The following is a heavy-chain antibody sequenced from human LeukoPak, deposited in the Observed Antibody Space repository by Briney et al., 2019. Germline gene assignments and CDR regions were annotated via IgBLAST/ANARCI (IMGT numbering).Heavy chain of an antibody. Sequence: ASVKVSCKASGYTFTGYYMHWVRQAPGQGLVWMGWINPNSGGTNYAQKFQGRVTMTRDTSISTAYMELSRLRSDDTAVYYCAKDTYSSSWTNWFDPWGQGTLVTVSS. J-gene: IGHJ5*02. V-gene: IGHV1-2*02. CDR1: GYTFTGYY. D-gene: IGHD6-13*01. CDR2: INPNSGGT. CDR3: AKDTYSSSWTNWFDP.